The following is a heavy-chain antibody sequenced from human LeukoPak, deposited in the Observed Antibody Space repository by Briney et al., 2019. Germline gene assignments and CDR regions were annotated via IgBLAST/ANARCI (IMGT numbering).Heavy chain of an antibody. CDR2: IRYDGSNK. V-gene: IGHV3-30*02. CDR3: AKEGTGYSSGWSHFDY. J-gene: IGHJ4*02. D-gene: IGHD6-19*01. Sequence: PGGSLRLSCAASGFTFSIYGMHWVRQAPGKGLEWVAFIRYDGSNKYYADSVKGRFTISRHNSKNTLYLQMNSLRAEDTAVYYCAKEGTGYSSGWSHFDYWGQGTLVTVSS. CDR1: GFTFSIYG.